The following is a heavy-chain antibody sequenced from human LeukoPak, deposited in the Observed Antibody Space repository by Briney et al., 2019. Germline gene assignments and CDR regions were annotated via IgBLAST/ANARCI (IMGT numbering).Heavy chain of an antibody. J-gene: IGHJ4*02. CDR1: GGSFSGYY. CDR3: ARVGSSGYDY. Sequence: SETLSLTCAVYGGSFSGYYWSWIRQPPGKGPEWIGEINHSGSTNYNPSLKRRGTISVDTSKNQFSLKQSSVTAADTAVYYCARVGSSGYDYWGQGTLVTVSS. V-gene: IGHV4-34*01. CDR2: INHSGST. D-gene: IGHD6-25*01.